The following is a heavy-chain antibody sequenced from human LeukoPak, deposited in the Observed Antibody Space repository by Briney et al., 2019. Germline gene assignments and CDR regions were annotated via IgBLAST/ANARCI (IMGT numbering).Heavy chain of an antibody. J-gene: IGHJ4*02. D-gene: IGHD3-16*01. V-gene: IGHV3-30*02. CDR1: GFTFSSYG. Sequence: GGSLRLSCAASGFTFSSYGMHWVRQAPGKGLEWVAFIRYDGSNKYYADSVKGRFTISRDNSKNTLYLQMNSLRAEDTAVYYCAKSGTYYDYVWGSYDIDYWGQGTLVTVSS. CDR3: AKSGTYYDYVWGSYDIDY. CDR2: IRYDGSNK.